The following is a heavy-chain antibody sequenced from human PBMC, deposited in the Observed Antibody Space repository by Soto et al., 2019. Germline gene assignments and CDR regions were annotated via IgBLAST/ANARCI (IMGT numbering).Heavy chain of an antibody. Sequence: EVQLLESGGGLVQPGGSLRLSCAASILSFDIYAMSWVRQAPGKGLEWVSATTGSGGTAYYAGSVKGRFTISRDNSKNTLYLQMDGLRAEDTAVYYCAKHSGYDHYYGMDVWGQGTMVTVSS. CDR3: AKHSGYDHYYGMDV. CDR1: ILSFDIYA. D-gene: IGHD5-12*01. CDR2: TTGSGGTA. J-gene: IGHJ6*02. V-gene: IGHV3-23*01.